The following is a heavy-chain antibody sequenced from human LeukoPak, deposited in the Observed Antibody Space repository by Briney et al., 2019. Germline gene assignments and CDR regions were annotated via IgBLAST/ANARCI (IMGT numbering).Heavy chain of an antibody. J-gene: IGHJ6*03. Sequence: ASVKVSCKASGYTFTGYYMHWVRQAPGQGLEWMGWINPNSGGTNYAQKFQGRVTMTRDTSISTAYMELSRLRSDDTAVYYCARDLASSRSSGRFYYYYYMDVWGKGTTVTVSS. CDR1: GYTFTGYY. CDR3: ARDLASSRSSGRFYYYYYMDV. V-gene: IGHV1-2*02. CDR2: INPNSGGT. D-gene: IGHD6-13*01.